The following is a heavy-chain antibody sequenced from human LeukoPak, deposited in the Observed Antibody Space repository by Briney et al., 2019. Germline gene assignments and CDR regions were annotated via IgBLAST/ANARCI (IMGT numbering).Heavy chain of an antibody. CDR3: ARETFCTNTTCPIGDHFDY. CDR1: GFTFSSYS. Sequence: GGSLRLSCAASGFTFSSYSMNWVRQAPGKRLEWVSSISSSSRYIYYADSLKGRFTISRDNAKNSLYLQMNSLRAEDTAVYYCARETFCTNTTCPIGDHFDYWGQGTLVTVS. V-gene: IGHV3-21*01. D-gene: IGHD2-2*01. CDR2: ISSSSRYI. J-gene: IGHJ4*02.